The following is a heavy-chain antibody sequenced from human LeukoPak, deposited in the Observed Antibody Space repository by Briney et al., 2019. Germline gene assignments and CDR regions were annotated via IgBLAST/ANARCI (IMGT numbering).Heavy chain of an antibody. CDR1: GFTFDDYA. CDR2: IRWKSDYI. D-gene: IGHD3-10*01. CDR3: AQDRSYSHYYYSGMDV. V-gene: IGHV3-9*01. Sequence: GGSLRLSCAASGFTFDDYAMHGVRQAPGKGLEWVSGIRWKSDYIGYAESVKGRFTISRDNAKKSLYLQMNSLRPEHTALYFCAQDRSYSHYYYSGMDVWGQGTTVTVSS. J-gene: IGHJ6*02.